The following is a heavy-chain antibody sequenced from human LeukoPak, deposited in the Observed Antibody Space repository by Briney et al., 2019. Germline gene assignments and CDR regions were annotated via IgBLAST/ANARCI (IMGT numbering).Heavy chain of an antibody. V-gene: IGHV4-34*01. CDR1: GGSFSGYY. D-gene: IGHD6-19*01. J-gene: IGHJ3*02. CDR2: INHSGST. CDR3: ARDRSGWYSSFAFDI. Sequence: SETLSLTCAVYGGSFSGYYWSWIRQPPGKGLEWIGEINHSGSTNYNPSLKSRVTISVDTSKNQFSLKLSSVTAADTAVYYCARDRSGWYSSFAFDIWGQGTMVTVSS.